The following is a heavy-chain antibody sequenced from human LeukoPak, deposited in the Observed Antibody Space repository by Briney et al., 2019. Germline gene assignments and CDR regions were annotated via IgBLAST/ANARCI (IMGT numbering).Heavy chain of an antibody. Sequence: GGSLRLSCAASGFTFSNAWMSWVRQAPGKGLEWVAVTSFDGGDKYYADSVKGRFTISRDNSKNTLYLQMNSLRVADTAVYYCASRGTHCSSASCSYYLDYWGQGTLVTVSS. CDR2: TSFDGGDK. D-gene: IGHD2-2*01. CDR1: GFTFSNAW. V-gene: IGHV3-30*03. CDR3: ASRGTHCSSASCSYYLDY. J-gene: IGHJ4*02.